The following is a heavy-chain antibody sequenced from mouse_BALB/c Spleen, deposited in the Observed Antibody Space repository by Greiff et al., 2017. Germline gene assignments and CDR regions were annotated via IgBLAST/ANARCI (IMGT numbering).Heavy chain of an antibody. J-gene: IGHJ4*01. CDR2: IRSKSNNYAT. CDR1: GFTFNIYV. V-gene: IGHV10-1*01. Sequence: EVHLEESGGGLVKPKGSVKLSCAASGFTFNIYVMNWVRQAPGKGLEWVGRIRSKSNNYATYDTNSVKDRLTISRDDSQSMLYLQKNNLKTEDTAMYYCVRHRSSSYNYAMDYWGQGTAVTVSA. CDR3: VRHRSSSYNYAMDY. D-gene: IGHD1-1*01.